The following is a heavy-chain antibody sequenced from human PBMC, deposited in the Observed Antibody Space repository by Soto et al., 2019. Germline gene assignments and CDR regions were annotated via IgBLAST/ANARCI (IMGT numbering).Heavy chain of an antibody. CDR2: IFPLTDIP. V-gene: IGHV1-69*02. Sequence: QVQLVQSGTEVKKPGSSVKVSCKASGGTFRNYPINWVRQAPGQGLEWMGSIFPLTDIPDYAQNFQARLTITADPSTSPASRGLSRLTSDETAMYFCARGPLVVLNYFESWGQGPLVTVSS. J-gene: IGHJ4*02. CDR3: ARGPLVVLNYFES. CDR1: GGTFRNYP.